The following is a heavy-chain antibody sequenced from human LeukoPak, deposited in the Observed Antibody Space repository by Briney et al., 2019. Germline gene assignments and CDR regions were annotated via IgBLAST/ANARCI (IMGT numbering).Heavy chain of an antibody. D-gene: IGHD3-10*01. CDR3: AKDASGVITPYYFDY. V-gene: IGHV3-15*01. CDR2: IKSKTDGGTT. J-gene: IGHJ4*02. CDR1: GFTFSNAW. Sequence: GGSLRLSCAASGFTFSNAWMSWVRQAPGKGLEWVGRIKSKTDGGTTDYAAPVKGRFTISRDDSKNTLYLQMNSLKTEDTAVYYCAKDASGVITPYYFDYWGQGTLVTVSS.